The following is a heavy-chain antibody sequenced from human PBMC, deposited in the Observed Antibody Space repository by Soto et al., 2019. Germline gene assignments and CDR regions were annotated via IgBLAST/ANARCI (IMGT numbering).Heavy chain of an antibody. CDR2: ISAYNGNT. Sequence: ASVKVSCKASGYTFTSYGISWVRQAPGQGLEWMGWISAYNGNTNYAQKLQGRVTMTTDTSTSTAYMELRSLRSDDTAVYYCARPMTTQNRNAFDIWGQGTMVTVSS. CDR1: GYTFTSYG. J-gene: IGHJ3*02. V-gene: IGHV1-18*01. D-gene: IGHD3-22*01. CDR3: ARPMTTQNRNAFDI.